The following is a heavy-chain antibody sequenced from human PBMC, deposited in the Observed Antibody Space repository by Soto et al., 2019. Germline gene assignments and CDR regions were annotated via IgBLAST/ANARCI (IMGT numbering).Heavy chain of an antibody. V-gene: IGHV3-30-3*01. J-gene: IGHJ4*02. D-gene: IGHD6-13*01. Sequence: TPGKGLEWVAVISYDGSNKYYADPVKGRFTISRDNSKNTLYLQMNSLRAEDTAVYYGASNGSAAGIEYWAQGTLVTVSA. CDR3: ASNGSAAGIEY. CDR2: ISYDGSNK.